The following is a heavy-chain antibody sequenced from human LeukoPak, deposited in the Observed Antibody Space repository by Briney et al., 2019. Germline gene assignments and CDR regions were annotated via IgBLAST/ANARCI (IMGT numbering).Heavy chain of an antibody. D-gene: IGHD6-13*01. Sequence: ASVKVSCKASGYTFTRYGISWVRQAPGQGLEWTGWISGYNGNTKYAQKVQGRVTMTTDTSTSTAFMELRSLRSDDTAVYYCAREASGAPGTREFDFWGQGTLVTVSS. CDR1: GYTFTRYG. V-gene: IGHV1-18*01. CDR2: ISGYNGNT. J-gene: IGHJ4*02. CDR3: AREASGAPGTREFDF.